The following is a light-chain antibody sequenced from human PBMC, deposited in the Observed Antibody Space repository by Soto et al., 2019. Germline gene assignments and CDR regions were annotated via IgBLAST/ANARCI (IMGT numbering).Light chain of an antibody. J-gene: IGLJ2*01. V-gene: IGLV2-14*01. CDR3: SSYVSSSTLV. Sequence: QSALTQPASVSGSPGQSITISCTGTSSDVGGYNYVSWYQQHPGKAPKLMIYEVSNRPSGVSNRFSGSKSGNTASLTISGLQADDEADYYCSSYVSSSTLVFGGGTKLTVL. CDR2: EVS. CDR1: SSDVGGYNY.